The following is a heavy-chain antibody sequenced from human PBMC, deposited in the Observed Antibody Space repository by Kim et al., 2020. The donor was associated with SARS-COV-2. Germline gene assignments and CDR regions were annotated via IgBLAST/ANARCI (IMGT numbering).Heavy chain of an antibody. CDR1: GFTFSSYG. V-gene: IGHV3-33*01. CDR2: IWYDGSNK. D-gene: IGHD6-13*01. CDR3: ARGGKRTRPIAAAAKQAGHYYYYGMDV. Sequence: GGSLRLSCAASGFTFSSYGMHWVRQAPGKGLEWVAVIWYDGSNKYYADSVKGRFTISRDNSKNTLYLQMNSLRAEDTAVYYCARGGKRTRPIAAAAKQAGHYYYYGMDVWGQGTTVTVSS. J-gene: IGHJ6*02.